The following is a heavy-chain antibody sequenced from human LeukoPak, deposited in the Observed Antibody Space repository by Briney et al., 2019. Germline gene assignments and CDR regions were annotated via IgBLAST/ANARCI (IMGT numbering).Heavy chain of an antibody. CDR2: LRNDGRNK. CDR1: GFTLSSQD. CDR3: AKSRRDYSFWSGSY. Sequence: GGSLRLSCAASGFTLSSQDMNWVRQSPGKGLEGVALLRNDGRNKYYAGSVEGRFTISRDNSKNTLYLQMNRLTAEDTAVYYCAKSRRDYSFWSGSYWGQGTLVTVS. J-gene: IGHJ4*02. V-gene: IGHV3-30*02. D-gene: IGHD3-3*01.